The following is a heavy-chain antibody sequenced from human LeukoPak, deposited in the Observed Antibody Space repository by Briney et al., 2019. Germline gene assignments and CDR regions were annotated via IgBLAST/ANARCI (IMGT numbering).Heavy chain of an antibody. V-gene: IGHV1-69*13. CDR3: AVGYCSSTSCYTVDY. CDR1: GYTFTSYY. J-gene: IGHJ4*02. CDR2: IIPIFGTA. Sequence: ASVKVFCKASGYTFTSYYMHWVRQAPGQGLEWMGGIIPIFGTANYAQKFQGRVTITADESTSTAYMELSSLRSEDTAVYYCAVGYCSSTSCYTVDYWGQGTLVTVSS. D-gene: IGHD2-2*02.